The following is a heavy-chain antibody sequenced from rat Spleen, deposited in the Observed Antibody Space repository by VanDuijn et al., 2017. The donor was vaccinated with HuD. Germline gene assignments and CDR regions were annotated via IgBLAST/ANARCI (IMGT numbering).Heavy chain of an antibody. V-gene: IGHV2-30*01. D-gene: IGHD1-11*01. CDR1: GFSLTSYN. CDR2: RWTGGST. CDR3: ARAPENGYVMDV. J-gene: IGHJ4*01. Sequence: QVQLKETGPDLVQLTQTLSITCTVSGFSLTSYNVHWVRQPTGKGLEWMGVRWTGGSTDYNSALKSRLSIIRDTSKSQVFLKMNSLQSEDTTPYYCARAPENGYVMDVWGQGTSVTVSS.